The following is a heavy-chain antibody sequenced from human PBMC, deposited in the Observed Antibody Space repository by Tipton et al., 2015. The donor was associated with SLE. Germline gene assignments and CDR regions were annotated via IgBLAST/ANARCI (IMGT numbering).Heavy chain of an antibody. D-gene: IGHD3-22*01. CDR2: IYYSGST. J-gene: IGHJ4*02. CDR1: GGSFSGYY. Sequence: TLSLTCAVYGGSFSGYYWSWIRQPPGKGLEWIGYIYYSGSTNYNPSLKSRVTISVDTSKNQFSLKLSSVTAADTAVYYCARGGLYYYDSSGSVGYFDYWGQGTLVTVSS. V-gene: IGHV4-59*08. CDR3: ARGGLYYYDSSGSVGYFDY.